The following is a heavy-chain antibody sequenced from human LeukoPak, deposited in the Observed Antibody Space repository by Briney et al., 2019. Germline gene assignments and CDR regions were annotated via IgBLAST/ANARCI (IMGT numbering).Heavy chain of an antibody. CDR2: IYPGDSDT. CDR1: GYSFTSYW. Sequence: LGESLKISCKGSGYSFTSYWIGWVRQMPGKGLEWMGIIYPGDSDTRYSSSFQGQVTISADKSISTAYLQWSSLKASDTAMYYCARHGSAYSSSSWFDPWGQGTLVTVSS. V-gene: IGHV5-51*01. D-gene: IGHD6-6*01. J-gene: IGHJ5*02. CDR3: ARHGSAYSSSSWFDP.